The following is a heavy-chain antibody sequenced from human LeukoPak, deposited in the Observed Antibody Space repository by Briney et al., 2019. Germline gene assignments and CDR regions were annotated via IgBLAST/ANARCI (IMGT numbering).Heavy chain of an antibody. CDR2: IWYDGSNK. J-gene: IGHJ4*02. V-gene: IGHV3-33*01. D-gene: IGHD6-19*01. CDR1: GFTFSSYG. CDR3: ARGGIAVAGPIDY. Sequence: GALRLSCAASGFTFSSYGMHWVRQARGKGLGWGAVIWYDGSNKYYADSVKGRFTTSRDNSKYTLYLKMNSLRAEDTAVYYCARGGIAVAGPIDYWGQGTLVTVSS.